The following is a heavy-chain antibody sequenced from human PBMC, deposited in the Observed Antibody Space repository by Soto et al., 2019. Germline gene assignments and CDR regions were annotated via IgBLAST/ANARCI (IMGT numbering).Heavy chain of an antibody. CDR3: ASRDPGTSVDY. CDR2: IYRTGST. CDR1: GGSFTSNNW. Sequence: SSETLSLTCAVSGGSFTSNNWWTWVRQPPGQGLEWIGEIYRTGSTNYNPSLKSRVTISLDKSENQFSLKVTSLTAADTAVYYCASRDPGTSVDYWGQGTLVTVSS. V-gene: IGHV4-4*02. J-gene: IGHJ4*02. D-gene: IGHD1-7*01.